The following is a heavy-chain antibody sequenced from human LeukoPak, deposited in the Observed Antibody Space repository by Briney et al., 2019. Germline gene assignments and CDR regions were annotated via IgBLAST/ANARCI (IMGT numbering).Heavy chain of an antibody. Sequence: GASVKVSCTASGYTFTSYGISWVRQASGQGLEWMGWISAYNGNTNYAQKLQGRVTMTTDTSTSTAYMELRSLRFDDTAVYYCARVWPAYCGGDCYGEVDYWGQGTLVTVSS. J-gene: IGHJ4*02. CDR3: ARVWPAYCGGDCYGEVDY. CDR2: ISAYNGNT. D-gene: IGHD2-21*02. CDR1: GYTFTSYG. V-gene: IGHV1-18*01.